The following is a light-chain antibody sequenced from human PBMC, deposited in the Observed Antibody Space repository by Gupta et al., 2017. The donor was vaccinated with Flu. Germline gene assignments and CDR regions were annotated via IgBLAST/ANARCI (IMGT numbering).Light chain of an antibody. J-gene: IGLJ3*02. V-gene: IGLV2-14*01. CDR3: SSYTTSSTRV. Sequence: QSALTQPASVSGSPGQSIPISCTGTSSDVGAYNYVSWYQQHPGKAPKLMIFEVTNRPSGVSNRFSGSKSGNTASLTISGLQTEDEADYYCSSYTTSSTRVFGGGTKLTVL. CDR1: SSDVGAYNY. CDR2: EVT.